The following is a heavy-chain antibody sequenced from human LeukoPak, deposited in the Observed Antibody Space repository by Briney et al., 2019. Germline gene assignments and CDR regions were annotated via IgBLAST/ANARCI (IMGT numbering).Heavy chain of an antibody. D-gene: IGHD3-10*01. CDR3: ASGSGRSGESSQSVY. V-gene: IGHV1-18*01. Sequence: ASVKVSCKASGYTFTSYGISWVRQAPAQGLEWVGWISAYNGNTYYAQRIQGRVTMTTDTSTSTAYMELRSLRSDDTAVYYCASGSGRSGESSQSVYWGQGTLVTVSS. J-gene: IGHJ4*02. CDR2: ISAYNGNT. CDR1: GYTFTSYG.